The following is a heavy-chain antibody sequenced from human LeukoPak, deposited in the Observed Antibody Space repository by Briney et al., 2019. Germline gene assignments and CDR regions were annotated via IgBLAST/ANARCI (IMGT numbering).Heavy chain of an antibody. V-gene: IGHV3-7*01. D-gene: IGHD5-12*01. CDR2: IKQAGSEK. CDR1: GFTFSTYW. CDR3: ARGDGYSGCYY. J-gene: IGHJ4*02. Sequence: GGSLTLSCAASGFTFSTYWMSWVRQAPGKGLEWVANIKQAGSEKYYVESVKGRFTISRDYAKNSMYLQMNSLRAEDTAVYYCARGDGYSGCYYWGQRTLGTVSS.